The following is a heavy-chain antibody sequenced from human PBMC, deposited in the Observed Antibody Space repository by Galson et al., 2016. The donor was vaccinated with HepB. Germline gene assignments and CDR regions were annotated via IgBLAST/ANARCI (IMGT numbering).Heavy chain of an antibody. J-gene: IGHJ6*03. Sequence: SLRLSCAASGLSFTRTAMHWVRQAPGKGLQWVAVISFDGGEKYYTDSVKGRFIISRDNSKNTLYLQMNSLRAEDTAVYYCAKGAGSYYSYYFYMDVWSKGTTVTVSS. CDR2: ISFDGGEK. CDR3: AKGAGSYYSYYFYMDV. V-gene: IGHV3-30*04. CDR1: GLSFTRTA. D-gene: IGHD3-10*01.